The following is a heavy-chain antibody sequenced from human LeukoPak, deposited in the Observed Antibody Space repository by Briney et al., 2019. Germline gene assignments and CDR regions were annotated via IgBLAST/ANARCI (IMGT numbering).Heavy chain of an antibody. D-gene: IGHD1-26*01. V-gene: IGHV4-59*01. CDR2: GSYSGST. CDR3: ARAYGSYSFDY. J-gene: IGHJ4*02. Sequence: SETLSLTCTVSGGSISSYYWNWIGQPPRKGLEWIGYGSYSGSTDYNPSLKSRVTISVDTSKNQFSLKLSSVTAADTAVYYCARAYGSYSFDYWGQGTLVTVSS. CDR1: GGSISSYY.